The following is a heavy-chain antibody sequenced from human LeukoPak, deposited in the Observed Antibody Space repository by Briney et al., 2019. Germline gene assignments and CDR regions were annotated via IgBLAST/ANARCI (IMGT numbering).Heavy chain of an antibody. D-gene: IGHD3-22*01. CDR3: ASERAPYDSSGYLDY. V-gene: IGHV3-30*04. J-gene: IGHJ4*02. Sequence: GSLRLSCAASGFTFSSYAMHWVRQAPGKGLEWVAVISYDGSNKYYADSVKGRFTISRDNSKNTLYLQMNSLRAEDTAVYYCASERAPYDSSGYLDYWGQGTLVTVSS. CDR1: GFTFSSYA. CDR2: ISYDGSNK.